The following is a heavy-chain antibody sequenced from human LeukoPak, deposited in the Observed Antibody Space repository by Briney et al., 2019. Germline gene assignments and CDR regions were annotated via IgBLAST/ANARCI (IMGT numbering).Heavy chain of an antibody. Sequence: SETLSLTCTVSGRSISSYYWSWIRQPPGKGLEWIGYIYYSGSTNYNPSLKSRVTISVDTSKNQFSLKLSSVTAADTAVYYCARHSDYYDAFDIWGQGTMVTVSS. CDR3: ARHSDYYDAFDI. CDR1: GRSISSYY. J-gene: IGHJ3*02. V-gene: IGHV4-59*08. D-gene: IGHD3-10*01. CDR2: IYYSGST.